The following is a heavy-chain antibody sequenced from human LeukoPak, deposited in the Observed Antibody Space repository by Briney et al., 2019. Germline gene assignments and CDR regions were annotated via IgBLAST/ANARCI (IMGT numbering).Heavy chain of an antibody. D-gene: IGHD2-2*01. CDR1: GGSISSSSYY. V-gene: IGHV4-39*07. Sequence: SGTLSLTCTVSGGSISSSSYYWGWIRQPPGKGLEWIGSIYYSGSTYYNPSLKSRVTISVDTSKNQFSLKLSSVTAADTAVYYCARGGDIVVVPVDNWFDPWGQGTLVTVSS. J-gene: IGHJ5*02. CDR3: ARGGDIVVVPVDNWFDP. CDR2: IYYSGST.